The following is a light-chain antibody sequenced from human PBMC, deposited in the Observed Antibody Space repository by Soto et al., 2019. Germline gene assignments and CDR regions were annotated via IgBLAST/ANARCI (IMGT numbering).Light chain of an antibody. J-gene: IGLJ3*02. CDR1: SSNIGTYT. CDR2: SNH. V-gene: IGLV1-44*01. Sequence: QSVLTQPPSASGTPGQRVTISCSGSSSNIGTYTVDWYQQVPGTAPKLLIYSNHQRPSGVPERFSGSKSGTSASLAITGLQAEDEADYYCQAYDYSLTASVFGGGTKLTVL. CDR3: QAYDYSLTASV.